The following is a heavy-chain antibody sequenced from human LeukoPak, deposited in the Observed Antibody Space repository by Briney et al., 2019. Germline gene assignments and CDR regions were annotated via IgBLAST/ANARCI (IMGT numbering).Heavy chain of an antibody. D-gene: IGHD3-22*01. J-gene: IGHJ4*02. CDR1: GGSFSGYY. CDR3: ARGSLHYYYDSSGYFDY. V-gene: IGHV4-34*01. CDR2: INHSGST. Sequence: TLSLTCAVYGGSFSGYYWSWIRQPPGKGLEWIGEINHSGSTNYNPSLKSRVTISVDTSKNQFSLKLSSVTAADTAVYYCARGSLHYYYDSSGYFDYWGQGTLVTVSS.